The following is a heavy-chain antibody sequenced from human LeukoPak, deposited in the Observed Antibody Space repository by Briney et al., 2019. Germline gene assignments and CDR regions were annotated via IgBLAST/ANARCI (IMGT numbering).Heavy chain of an antibody. CDR1: GGSFSGYY. Sequence: PSETLSLTCAVYGGSFSGYYWSWIRQPPGKGLEWIGEINHSGSTNYNPSLKSRVTISVDTSKNQFSLKLSSVTAADTAVYYCARGVDVPEDIVVVPAAIQGMDVWGQGTTVTVSS. CDR3: ARGVDVPEDIVVVPAAIQGMDV. D-gene: IGHD2-2*02. J-gene: IGHJ6*02. CDR2: INHSGST. V-gene: IGHV4-34*01.